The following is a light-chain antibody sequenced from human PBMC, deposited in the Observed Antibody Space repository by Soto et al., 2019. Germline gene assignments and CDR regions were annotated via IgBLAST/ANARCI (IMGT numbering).Light chain of an antibody. CDR3: FSFKTTSTHV. CDR2: EVN. V-gene: IGLV2-14*01. CDR1: TIDVDSSNY. Sequence: QSVLTQPRSVSGSPGQSVTISCTGPTIDVDSSNYVSWYQQHPGKAPKLMISEVNNRPSGVSNRFSGSKSGNTAYLTISGLQVEDEAEYFCFSFKTTSTHVFGTGTKVTVL. J-gene: IGLJ1*01.